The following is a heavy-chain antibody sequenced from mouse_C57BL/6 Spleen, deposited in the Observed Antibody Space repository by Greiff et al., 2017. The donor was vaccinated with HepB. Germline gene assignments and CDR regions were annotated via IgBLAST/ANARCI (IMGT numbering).Heavy chain of an antibody. V-gene: IGHV5-6*01. CDR1: GFTFSSYG. J-gene: IGHJ2*01. Sequence: EVKLMESGGDLVKPGGSLKLSCAASGFTFSSYGLSLVRPTPDKRLEWVATISSGGSYTYYPDSVKGRFTISRDNAKNTLYLQMSSLKSEDTAMYYCARPGDRLYFDYWVQGTTLTVSS. CDR2: ISSGGSYT. CDR3: ARPGDRLYFDY.